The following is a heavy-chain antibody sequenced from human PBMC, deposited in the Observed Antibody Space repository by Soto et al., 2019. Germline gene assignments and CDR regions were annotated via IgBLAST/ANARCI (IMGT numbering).Heavy chain of an antibody. D-gene: IGHD6-19*01. V-gene: IGHV1-18*01. CDR2: ISAYNGNT. CDR3: AGAVAGTYWYFDL. Sequence: QVQLVQSGAEVKKPGASVKVSCKASGYTFTSYGISWVRQAPGQGLEWMGWISAYNGNTNYAQKLVGRVTMTPDTATGSAYMELRSLRSDDAAVYYCAGAVAGTYWYFDLWGRGTLVTVSS. CDR1: GYTFTSYG. J-gene: IGHJ2*01.